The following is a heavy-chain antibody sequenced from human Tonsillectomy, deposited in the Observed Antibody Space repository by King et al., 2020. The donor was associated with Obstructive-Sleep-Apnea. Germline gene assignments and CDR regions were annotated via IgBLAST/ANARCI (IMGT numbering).Heavy chain of an antibody. J-gene: IGHJ5*02. V-gene: IGHV4-59*01. Sequence: VQLQESGPGLVKPSETLSLTCTVSGGSISNYCWTWIRPPPGKGLEWIGYMYYSGSTNYNPSLKSRVTISIDTSKSQFSLKLSSVTAADTALYYCARAGTRFGDPFKHYNWFDPWGQGTLVTVSS. CDR1: GGSISNYC. CDR2: MYYSGST. CDR3: ARAGTRFGDPFKHYNWFDP. D-gene: IGHD3-10*01.